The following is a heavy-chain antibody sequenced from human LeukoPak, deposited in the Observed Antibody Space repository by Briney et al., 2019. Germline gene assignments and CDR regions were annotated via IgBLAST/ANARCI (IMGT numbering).Heavy chain of an antibody. J-gene: IGHJ4*02. CDR3: ARRGVGGSHFDY. CDR1: GFTFSDYQ. D-gene: IGHD3-10*01. Sequence: PGGSLRLSCAGSGFTFSDYQMTWVRQAPGKGLGWLSYISSSGSTIYYADSVKGRFTISRDNAKNSLYLQTNSLRAEDTAVYYCARRGVGGSHFDYWGQGTLVTVSS. V-gene: IGHV3-48*03. CDR2: ISSSGSTI.